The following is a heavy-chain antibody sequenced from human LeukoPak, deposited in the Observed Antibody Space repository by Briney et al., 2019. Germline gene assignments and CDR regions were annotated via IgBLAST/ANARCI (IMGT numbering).Heavy chain of an antibody. D-gene: IGHD1-1*01. CDR2: ISYDGSNK. CDR1: GFTFSSYA. Sequence: AGGSLRLSCAASGFTFSSYAMHWVRQAPGKGLEWVAVISYDGSNKYYADSVKGRFTISRDNAKNSLYLLMNSLRAEDTAVYYCARDSGARNWNGLFDNWGQGTLVTVSS. J-gene: IGHJ4*02. CDR3: ARDSGARNWNGLFDN. V-gene: IGHV3-30-3*01.